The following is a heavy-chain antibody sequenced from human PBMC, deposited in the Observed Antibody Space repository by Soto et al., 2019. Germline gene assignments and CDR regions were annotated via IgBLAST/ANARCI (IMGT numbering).Heavy chain of an antibody. CDR1: GGSISSGGYY. J-gene: IGHJ4*02. CDR3: ARGRRLDWKYVPFDY. D-gene: IGHD1-7*01. V-gene: IGHV4-31*03. CDR2: IYYSGST. Sequence: SETLSLTCTVSGGSISSGGYYWSWIRQHPGKGLEWIGYIYYSGSTYYNPSLKSRVTISVDTSKNQFSLKLSSVTAADTAVYYCARGRRLDWKYVPFDYWGQGTLVTVSS.